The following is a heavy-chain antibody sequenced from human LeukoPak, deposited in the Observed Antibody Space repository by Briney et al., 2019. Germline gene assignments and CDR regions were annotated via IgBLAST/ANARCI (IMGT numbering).Heavy chain of an antibody. CDR3: ARIRGFGADYYYYYMDV. Sequence: PSETLSLTCTVSGYSISSGYYWGWIRQPPGKGLEWIGSIYHSGRTFYNPSLKSRVTISVDNSKNQFSLKLSSVTAADTAVYYCARIRGFGADYYYYYMDVWGKGAPVTVSS. CDR1: GYSISSGYY. J-gene: IGHJ6*03. D-gene: IGHD3-10*01. CDR2: IYHSGRT. V-gene: IGHV4-38-2*02.